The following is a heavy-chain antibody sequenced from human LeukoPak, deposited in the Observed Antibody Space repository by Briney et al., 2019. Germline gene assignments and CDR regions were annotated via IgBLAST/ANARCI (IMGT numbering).Heavy chain of an antibody. Sequence: AVISYDGSNKYYADSVKGRFTISRDNSKNTLYLQMNSLRAEDTAVYYCAGDWGQWLVGLDYWGQGTLVTVSS. V-gene: IGHV3-30-3*01. D-gene: IGHD6-19*01. CDR2: ISYDGSNK. CDR3: AGDWGQWLVGLDY. J-gene: IGHJ4*02.